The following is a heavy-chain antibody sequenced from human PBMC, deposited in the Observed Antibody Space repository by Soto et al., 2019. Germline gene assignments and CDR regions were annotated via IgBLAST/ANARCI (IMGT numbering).Heavy chain of an antibody. V-gene: IGHV4-30-4*01. CDR3: VGTGTTDDY. D-gene: IGHD4-17*01. J-gene: IGHJ4*02. CDR2: IYNSGGS. Sequence: TLSLTCSVSGASVRSGDYYWSCIRQAPGKGLEWIGYIYNSGGSYYNPSLKGRLTISIDTSKNQFSLKLNSVTAADTAIYYCVGTGTTDDYWGRGTMVTVSS. CDR1: GASVRSGDYY.